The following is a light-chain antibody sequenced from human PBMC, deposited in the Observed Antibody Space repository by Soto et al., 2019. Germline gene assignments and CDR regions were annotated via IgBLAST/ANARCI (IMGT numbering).Light chain of an antibody. CDR3: QQYGTSPRYT. Sequence: EIVLTQSPGTLSLSPGERATLFCRARQSVSSNYLAWYQQKPGQAPRLLIFNASRRAAGIPDRFSGSGSGTDFTLTISRLEPEDFAVYYCQQYGTSPRYTFGQGTKLGIK. CDR2: NAS. J-gene: IGKJ2*01. CDR1: QSVSSNY. V-gene: IGKV3-20*01.